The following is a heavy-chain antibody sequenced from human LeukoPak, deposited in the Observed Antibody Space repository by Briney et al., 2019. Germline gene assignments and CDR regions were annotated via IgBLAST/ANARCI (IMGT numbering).Heavy chain of an antibody. Sequence: GGSLRLSCAASGFTFSSYEVNWVRQAPGKGLEWVSYISSSGSTIYYADSVKGRFTISRDNAKNSLYLQMNSLRAEDTAVYYCARDRWNSGAFDYWGQGTLVTVSS. CDR2: ISSSGSTI. J-gene: IGHJ4*02. CDR1: GFTFSSYE. V-gene: IGHV3-48*03. CDR3: ARDRWNSGAFDY. D-gene: IGHD1-7*01.